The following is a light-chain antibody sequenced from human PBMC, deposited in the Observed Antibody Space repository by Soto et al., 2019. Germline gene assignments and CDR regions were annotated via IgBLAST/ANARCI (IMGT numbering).Light chain of an antibody. CDR1: QNINTW. CDR2: KAS. J-gene: IGKJ1*01. V-gene: IGKV1-5*03. CDR3: QQYYSKSGT. Sequence: DIQMTQSPSTLSASVGDRVTITCRASQNINTWLAWYQQKPGKAPNLLIYKASSLESGVPPRFSGSGSGTEFTLIISSLQTDDFATYYCQQYYSKSGTFGQGTKVEIK.